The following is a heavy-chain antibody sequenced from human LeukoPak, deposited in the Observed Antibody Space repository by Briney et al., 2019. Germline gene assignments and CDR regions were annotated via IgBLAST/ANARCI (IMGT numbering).Heavy chain of an antibody. CDR3: ARGLGYFQH. V-gene: IGHV4-34*01. CDR1: GGSFSGYY. Sequence: PSETLSLTCAVYGGSFSGYYWSWIRQPPGKGLEWIGEINHSGSTNYNLSLKSRVTISVDTSKNQFSLKLSSVTAADTAVYYCARGLGYFQHWGQGTLVTVSS. CDR2: INHSGST. J-gene: IGHJ1*01.